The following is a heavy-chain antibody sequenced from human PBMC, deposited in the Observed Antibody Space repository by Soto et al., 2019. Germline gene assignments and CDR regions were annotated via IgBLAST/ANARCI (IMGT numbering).Heavy chain of an antibody. V-gene: IGHV1-8*01. CDR2: MNPNSGNT. Sequence: QVQLVQSGAEVKKPGASVKVSCKASGYTFTSYDINWVRQATGQGLEWMGWMNPNSGNTGYAQKVQGRVTMTRNTSISTTYMERSSPREEAASVYDCASGLLSGHVWGQGTTVTVSS. CDR3: ASGLLSGHV. CDR1: GYTFTSYD. J-gene: IGHJ6*02.